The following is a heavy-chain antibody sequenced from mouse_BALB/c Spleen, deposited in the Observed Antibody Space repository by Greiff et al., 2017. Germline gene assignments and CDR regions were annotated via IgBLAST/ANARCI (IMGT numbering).Heavy chain of an antibody. Sequence: EVMLVESGGGLVKPGGSLKLSCAASGFTFSSYTMSWVRQTPEKRLEWVATISSGGSYTYYPDSVKGRFTISRDNAKNTLYLQMSSLKSEDTAMYYCTREDYDVGAWFAYWGQGTLVTVSA. D-gene: IGHD2-4*01. CDR1: GFTFSSYT. J-gene: IGHJ3*01. CDR2: ISSGGSYT. CDR3: TREDYDVGAWFAY. V-gene: IGHV5-6-4*01.